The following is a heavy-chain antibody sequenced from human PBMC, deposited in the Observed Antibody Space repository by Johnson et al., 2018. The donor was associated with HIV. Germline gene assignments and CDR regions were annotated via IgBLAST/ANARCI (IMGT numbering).Heavy chain of an antibody. CDR1: GFTFSSYW. D-gene: IGHD3-22*01. CDR3: ARGMSSGPWAGGDAFDI. V-gene: IGHV3-20*04. Sequence: VQLVESGGGVVQPGGSLRLSCAASGFTFSSYWMSWVRQVPGKGLEWVSGINWNGGSTNYADSVKGRFTISRDNAKNSLYLQMNSLSAEDTAVYYCARGMSSGPWAGGDAFDIWGQGAMLTVSS. J-gene: IGHJ3*02. CDR2: INWNGGST.